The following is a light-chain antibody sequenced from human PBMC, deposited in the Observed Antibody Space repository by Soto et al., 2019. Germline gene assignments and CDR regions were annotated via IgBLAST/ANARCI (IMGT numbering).Light chain of an antibody. CDR2: SAS. CDR3: QQYNNWPPIT. V-gene: IGKV3-15*01. J-gene: IGKJ4*01. Sequence: EIVMTQSPPTLSVSPGERATLSCRASRSISTNVAWYQHKPGQAPRLLIYSASTRATGIPARFSGSGSGTEFTLNISSLQSEDFAIYYCQQYNNWPPITFGGGTKVEIK. CDR1: RSISTN.